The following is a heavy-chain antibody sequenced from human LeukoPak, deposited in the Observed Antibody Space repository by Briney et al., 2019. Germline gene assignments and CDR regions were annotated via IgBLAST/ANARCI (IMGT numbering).Heavy chain of an antibody. CDR1: GGSISSSNW. V-gene: IGHV4-4*02. D-gene: IGHD2-21*02. Sequence: SETLSLTCAVSGGSISSSNWWSWVRQPPGKGLEWIGEIYHSGSTNYNPSLKSRVTISVDKSKNQFSLKLSSVTAADTAVYYCARVYCGGDCYQVYFDYWGQGALVTVSS. CDR2: IYHSGST. J-gene: IGHJ4*02. CDR3: ARVYCGGDCYQVYFDY.